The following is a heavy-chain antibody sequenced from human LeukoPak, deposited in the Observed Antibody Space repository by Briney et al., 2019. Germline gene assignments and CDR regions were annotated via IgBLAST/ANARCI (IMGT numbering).Heavy chain of an antibody. CDR1: GFTFSTYG. Sequence: GGSLRLSCAASGFTFSTYGMHWVRQAPGKGLEWVAFIQYEGTNKYYADSVKGRFTISRDNSKNSLYLQMNSLRAEDTAVYYCAREGYCNTTSCPRGAFDFWGQGTMVTVSS. D-gene: IGHD2-2*01. CDR2: IQYEGTNK. J-gene: IGHJ3*01. V-gene: IGHV3-30*02. CDR3: AREGYCNTTSCPRGAFDF.